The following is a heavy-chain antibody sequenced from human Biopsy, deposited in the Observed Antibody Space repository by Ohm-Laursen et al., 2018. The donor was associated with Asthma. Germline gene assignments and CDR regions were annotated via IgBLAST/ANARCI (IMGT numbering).Heavy chain of an antibody. CDR3: ARTFHFWSPYHAEHYQL. J-gene: IGHJ1*01. V-gene: IGHV3-7*01. CDR2: IKHDGTEK. Sequence: SLRLSCSASGFTFGDYWMSWVHQVPGKGLEWVANIKHDGTEKNHVDSLKGRFTISRDNAKNSLNLQMNSLRAEDTAVYYCARTFHFWSPYHAEHYQLWGQGTLVTVPS. D-gene: IGHD3-3*02. CDR1: GFTFGDYW.